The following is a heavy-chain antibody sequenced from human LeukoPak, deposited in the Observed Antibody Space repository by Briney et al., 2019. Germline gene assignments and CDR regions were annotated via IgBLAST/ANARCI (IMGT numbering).Heavy chain of an antibody. V-gene: IGHV4-34*01. CDR3: ARGRIAAAGTVPNYFDY. Sequence: SETLSLTCAVYGVPFSGYYWSWIRPPPGKGLEWIGEINHSGSTNYNPSLKSRVTISVDTSKNQFSLKLSSVTAADTAVYYCARGRIAAAGTVPNYFDYWGQGTLVTVSS. D-gene: IGHD6-13*01. CDR1: GVPFSGYY. J-gene: IGHJ4*02. CDR2: INHSGST.